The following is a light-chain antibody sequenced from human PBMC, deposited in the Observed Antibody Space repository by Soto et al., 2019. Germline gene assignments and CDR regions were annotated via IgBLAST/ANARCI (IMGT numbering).Light chain of an antibody. CDR2: GAS. CDR1: QSLSTDY. Sequence: DIVLTQSPGTLSLSPGERATLSCWASQSLSTDYLAWYQQKPGQPPRLLIYGASSRATGIPARFSGSGSGTDFALTISSLEPEDFAVYYCQQRTSWPLTFGGGTNVEIK. CDR3: QQRTSWPLT. J-gene: IGKJ4*01. V-gene: IGKV3-11*01.